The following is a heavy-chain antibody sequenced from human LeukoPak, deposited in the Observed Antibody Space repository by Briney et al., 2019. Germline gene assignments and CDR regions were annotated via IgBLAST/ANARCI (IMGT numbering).Heavy chain of an antibody. CDR1: GFTFSRYD. CDR2: ISGSGGNT. D-gene: IGHD5-24*01. Sequence: GGSLRLSCAASGFTFSRYDMHWVRQAPGKGLEWVSAISGSGGNTYYADSVKGRFTISRDNSKNTLYLQMNSLRAEDTAVYYCAKDLKTPDGYAFNYWGQGTLVTVSS. V-gene: IGHV3-23*01. CDR3: AKDLKTPDGYAFNY. J-gene: IGHJ4*02.